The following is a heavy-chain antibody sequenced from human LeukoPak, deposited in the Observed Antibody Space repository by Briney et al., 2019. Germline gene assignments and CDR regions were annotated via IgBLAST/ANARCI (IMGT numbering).Heavy chain of an antibody. Sequence: GGSLRLSCAASGFTFSTYAMHWVRQAPGKGLEWVAVISYDGSNKSYADSVRGRFTISRDNSMNTLYLQMNSLRAEDTAVYYCASEGDYWGQGTLVTVSS. CDR2: ISYDGSNK. CDR1: GFTFSTYA. CDR3: ASEGDY. J-gene: IGHJ4*02. V-gene: IGHV3-30*04.